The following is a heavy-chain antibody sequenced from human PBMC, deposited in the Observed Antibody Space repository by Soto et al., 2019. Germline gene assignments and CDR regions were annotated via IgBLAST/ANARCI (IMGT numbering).Heavy chain of an antibody. J-gene: IGHJ3*02. CDR3: ATGPFSGSYYGFYI. Sequence: GLPRLSCAASGCKFGNAWVNWVRQAPGKGLEWVGRIKSKSDGGTTDYAAPVQGRFIVSRDDSKNPLYLQMQSLRTEDTAVYYCATGPFSGSYYGFYIWGQGTMCTLSS. D-gene: IGHD1-26*01. CDR2: IKSKSDGGTT. V-gene: IGHV3-15*01. CDR1: GCKFGNAW.